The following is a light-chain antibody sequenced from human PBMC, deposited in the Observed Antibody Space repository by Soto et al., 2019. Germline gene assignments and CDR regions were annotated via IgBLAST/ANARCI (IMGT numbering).Light chain of an antibody. CDR1: SSNIGSET. J-gene: IGLJ3*02. Sequence: QSVLTQPPSASGTPGQRVTISCSGSSSNIGSETVNWYQQVPGTAPKLLIYGNNQRPSGVPDRFSGSKSGNTATLTISRVESGDEADYYCQVWDSSSDHWVFGGGTKLTVL. CDR3: QVWDSSSDHWV. V-gene: IGLV1-44*01. CDR2: GNN.